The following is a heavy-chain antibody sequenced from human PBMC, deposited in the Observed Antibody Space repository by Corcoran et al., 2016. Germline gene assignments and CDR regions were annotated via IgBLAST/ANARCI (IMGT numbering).Heavy chain of an antibody. Sequence: QVQLVESGGDLVKPGGSLRLSCVASGFIFSDHYMNWIRPAPGKGPEWVSYIRGRGSDTDYADSVKGRFTISRDNAKNSLYLQMNSLRDEDTAVYYCVITAREADIWGQGTMVTVSS. J-gene: IGHJ3*02. V-gene: IGHV3-11*06. CDR3: VITAREADI. CDR1: GFIFSDHY. CDR2: IRGRGSDT. D-gene: IGHD1-26*01.